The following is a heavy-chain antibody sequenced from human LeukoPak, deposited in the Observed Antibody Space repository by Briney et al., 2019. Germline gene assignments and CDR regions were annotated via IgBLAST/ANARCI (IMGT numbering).Heavy chain of an antibody. V-gene: IGHV4-39*01. J-gene: IGHJ6*02. CDR3: ARHSDYIRFAMDV. D-gene: IGHD3-10*01. Sequence: SETLSLTCTVSGDSISSSPYFWGWVRQPPGKELEWIGTVYYSGDTYYNPSLMSRVTISVDTSMNLFSMKLSSVTAADTAVYYCARHSDYIRFAMDVWGQGTTVTVSS. CDR2: VYYSGDT. CDR1: GDSISSSPYF.